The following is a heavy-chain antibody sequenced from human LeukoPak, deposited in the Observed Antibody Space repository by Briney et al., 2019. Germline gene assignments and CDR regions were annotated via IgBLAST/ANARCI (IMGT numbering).Heavy chain of an antibody. J-gene: IGHJ3*02. Sequence: GGSLRLSCAASGFTFSSYSMNWFRQAPGKGLEWVSSISSSSSYIYYADSVKGRFTISRDNAKNSLYLQMNSLRAEDTAVYYCAWTTGMGDAFDIWGQGTMVTVSS. CDR1: GFTFSSYS. CDR2: ISSSSSYI. D-gene: IGHD1-1*01. V-gene: IGHV3-21*01. CDR3: AWTTGMGDAFDI.